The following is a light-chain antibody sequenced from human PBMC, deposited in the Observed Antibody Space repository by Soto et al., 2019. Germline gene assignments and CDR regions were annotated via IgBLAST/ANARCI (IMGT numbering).Light chain of an antibody. Sequence: QSVLTQPASVSGSPGQSITISCTGTSSDVGRYDYVSWFQQHPGRAPKLLIYEVINRPSGVATRFSGSKSGNTASLTISGLQAEDEDDFYCSSFTTSSTWVFGGGTKVTVL. CDR3: SSFTTSSTWV. V-gene: IGLV2-14*01. CDR2: EVI. J-gene: IGLJ3*02. CDR1: SSDVGRYDY.